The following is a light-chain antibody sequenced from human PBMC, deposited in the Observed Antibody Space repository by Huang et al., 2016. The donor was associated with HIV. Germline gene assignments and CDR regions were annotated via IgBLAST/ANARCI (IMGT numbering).Light chain of an antibody. Sequence: IQLTQFPSALSASVGERVSISCRASQDVNINLAWYQQRPGKAPKLLIYASSTLQSGIPSRFSGYGSGTDFSLTIRNLQPEDFATYYCQQLNTYPLTFGPGTTVDL. J-gene: IGKJ3*01. CDR1: QDVNIN. V-gene: IGKV1-9*01. CDR3: QQLNTYPLT. CDR2: ASS.